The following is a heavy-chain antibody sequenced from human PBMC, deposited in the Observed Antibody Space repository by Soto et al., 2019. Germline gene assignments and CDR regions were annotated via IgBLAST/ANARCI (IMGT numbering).Heavy chain of an antibody. CDR1: GYTFTSYY. CDR2: INPSGGST. Sequence: ASVKVSCKASGYTFTSYYMHWVRQAPGQGLEWMGIINPSGGSTSYAQKFQGRVTMTRDTSTSTVYMELSSLRSEDTAVYYCAREGGGTTVYYYYGMGGWGQGPTVTVSS. CDR3: AREGGGTTVYYYYGMGG. J-gene: IGHJ6*02. D-gene: IGHD2-15*01. V-gene: IGHV1-46*01.